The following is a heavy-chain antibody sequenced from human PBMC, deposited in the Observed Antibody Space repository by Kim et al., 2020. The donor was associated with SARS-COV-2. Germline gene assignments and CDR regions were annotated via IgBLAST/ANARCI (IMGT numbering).Heavy chain of an antibody. Sequence: SETLSLTCAVYGGSFSGYYWSWIRQPPGKGLEWIGEINHSGSTNYNPSLKSRVTISVDTSKNQFSLKLSSVTAADTAVYYCARGQNLLQGYYYSYGGTRKPNYFDYWGQGTLVTVSS. CDR2: INHSGST. CDR3: ARGQNLLQGYYYSYGGTRKPNYFDY. J-gene: IGHJ4*02. CDR1: GGSFSGYY. D-gene: IGHD3-22*01. V-gene: IGHV4-34*01.